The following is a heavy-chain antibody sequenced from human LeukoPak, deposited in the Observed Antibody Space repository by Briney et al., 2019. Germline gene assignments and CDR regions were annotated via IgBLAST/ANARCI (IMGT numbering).Heavy chain of an antibody. D-gene: IGHD3-22*01. CDR3: ARDGAGYYYDSSGYYQDY. Sequence: QSGGSLRLSCAASGFTFSRYWMTWVRQAPGKGLEWVANIKRDGSEKHYVDSVKGRFTISRDNAKNSLYLQMNSLRDEDTAVYYCARDGAGYYYDSSGYYQDYWGQGTLVTVSS. J-gene: IGHJ4*02. CDR1: GFTFSRYW. CDR2: IKRDGSEK. V-gene: IGHV3-7*01.